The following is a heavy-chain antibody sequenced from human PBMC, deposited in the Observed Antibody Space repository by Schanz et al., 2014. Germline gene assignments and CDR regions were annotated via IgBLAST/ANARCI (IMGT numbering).Heavy chain of an antibody. CDR1: GFTFSTHA. D-gene: IGHD3-10*01. CDR3: AKGSRSGSKVMDV. Sequence: EVHLVESGGGLVQPGGSLRLSCAASGFTFSTHAMHWVRQAPGKGLEWVSNIPWNGAAIGYAGSVRGRFTISRDSAKNSLYLQMNSLRPEDTALYYCAKGSRSGSKVMDVWGKGTTVTVSS. CDR2: IPWNGAAI. J-gene: IGHJ6*03. V-gene: IGHV3-9*01.